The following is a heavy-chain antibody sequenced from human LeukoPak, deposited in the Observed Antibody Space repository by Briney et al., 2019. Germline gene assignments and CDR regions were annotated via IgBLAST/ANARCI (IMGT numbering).Heavy chain of an antibody. J-gene: IGHJ4*02. V-gene: IGHV3-13*04. D-gene: IGHD6-19*01. CDR3: ARYIAVDGNRLGYFDY. CDR1: GFTFSNYD. Sequence: GGSLRLSCEASGFTFSNYDMHWVRQATGKRLEWVSLIGSDGDTCYLASVKGRFTISRENAKNSLYLQMNSLRAEDTAVYYRARYIAVDGNRLGYFDYWGQGTLVTVSS. CDR2: IGSDGDT.